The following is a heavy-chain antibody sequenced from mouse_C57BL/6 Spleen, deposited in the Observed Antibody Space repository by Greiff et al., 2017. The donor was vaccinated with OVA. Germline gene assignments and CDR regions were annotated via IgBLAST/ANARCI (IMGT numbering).Heavy chain of an antibody. J-gene: IGHJ4*01. D-gene: IGHD1-1*01. CDR2: ISSGSSTI. V-gene: IGHV5-17*01. CDR1: GFTFSDYG. CDR3: ALYGSSWVYAMDF. Sequence: DVKLVESGGGLVKPGGSLKLSCAASGFTFSDYGMHWVRPAPEKGLEWVAYISSGSSTIYYADTVKGRFTISRDEAKNTLFLQMTSLWSECTAMYYCALYGSSWVYAMDFWGQGTSVTVSS.